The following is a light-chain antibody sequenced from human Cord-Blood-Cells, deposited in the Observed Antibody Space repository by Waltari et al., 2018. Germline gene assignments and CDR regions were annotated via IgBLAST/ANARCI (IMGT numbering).Light chain of an antibody. CDR1: QSISSY. CDR2: AAS. V-gene: IGKV1-39*01. Sequence: SSLSASVGDRVTITCRASQSISSYLNWYQQKPGKAPKLLIYAASSLQSGVQSRFSGSGSGTDFTLTITSLQPEDFATYYCQQSYSTPRRFGQGTKLEIK. CDR3: QQSYSTPRR. J-gene: IGKJ2*03.